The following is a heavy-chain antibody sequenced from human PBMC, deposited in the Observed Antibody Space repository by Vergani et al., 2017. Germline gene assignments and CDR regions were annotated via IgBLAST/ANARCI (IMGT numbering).Heavy chain of an antibody. J-gene: IGHJ3*02. CDR3: ARDPNYYDSSGYYLGGFDI. V-gene: IGHV1-46*03. D-gene: IGHD3-22*01. CDR2: INPSGGST. CDR1: GYTFTSYY. Sequence: QVQLVQSGAEVKKPGASVKVPCKASGYTFTSYYMHWVRQAPGQGLEWMGIINPSGGSTSYAQKFQGRVTMTRDTSTSTVYMELSSLRSEDTAVYYCARDPNYYDSSGYYLGGFDIWGQGTMVTVSS.